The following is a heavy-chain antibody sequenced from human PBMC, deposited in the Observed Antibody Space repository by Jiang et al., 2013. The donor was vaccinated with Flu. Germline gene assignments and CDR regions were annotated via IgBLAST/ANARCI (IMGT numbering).Heavy chain of an antibody. Sequence: LLKPSETLSLTCFVSGASVSSSNYYWGWIRQAPGKELEWIGTVYYNGATQYNPSLRSRVTVSVDTSRNQFSLKLTSVTAADTATYYCATEVRFLDATPPGDCWGQGTLVTVSS. CDR1: GASVSSSNYY. D-gene: IGHD1-1*01. CDR2: VYYNGAT. V-gene: IGHV4-39*02. J-gene: IGHJ4*02. CDR3: ATEVRFLDATPPGDC.